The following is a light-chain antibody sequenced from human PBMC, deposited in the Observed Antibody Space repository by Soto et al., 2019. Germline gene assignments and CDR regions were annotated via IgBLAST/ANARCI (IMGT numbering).Light chain of an antibody. CDR1: QSIRSSY. CDR2: HAS. Sequence: ENVLTQSPGTLSLSPGERATLSCRASQSIRSSYLAWYQQKPGQTPRLLIYHASNRATGIPDRFSGSRSRTNVTHTISNLEPEDVAVYYCQQYGDSLLTFGGGTKVEIK. J-gene: IGKJ4*01. V-gene: IGKV3-20*01. CDR3: QQYGDSLLT.